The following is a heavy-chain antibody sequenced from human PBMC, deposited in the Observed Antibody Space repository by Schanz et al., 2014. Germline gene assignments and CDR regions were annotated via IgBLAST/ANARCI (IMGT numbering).Heavy chain of an antibody. V-gene: IGHV3-30-3*01. CDR2: ICYETRQ. CDR3: ARENSSGSYPAVTYYIDV. D-gene: IGHD3-22*01. Sequence: QVHLVESGGGVVQPGRSLRLSCTGSRFTISRNPIHWVRQAPGKGLERVPIICYETRQFYADCVKGRFTVSRDNNWKTLSLQMNSLRSDDTAIYHCARENSSGSYPAVTYYIDVWGKGTTVTVSS. J-gene: IGHJ6*03. CDR1: RFTISRNP.